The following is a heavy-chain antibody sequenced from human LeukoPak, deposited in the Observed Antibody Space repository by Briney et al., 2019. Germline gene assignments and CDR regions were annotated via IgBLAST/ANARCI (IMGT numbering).Heavy chain of an antibody. J-gene: IGHJ6*03. CDR2: IYYSGST. V-gene: IGHV4-59*01. Sequence: SETLSLTCTVSGGSIISYYWRWIRQPPGKGLEWIGYIYYSGSTNYNPSLKSRVTISVDTSKNQFSLKLSSVTAADTAVYYCARDVHYYYMDVWGKGTTVTVSS. CDR3: ARDVHYYYMDV. CDR1: GGSIISYY.